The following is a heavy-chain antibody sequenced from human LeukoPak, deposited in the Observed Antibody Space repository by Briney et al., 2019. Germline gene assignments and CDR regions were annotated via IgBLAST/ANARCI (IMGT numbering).Heavy chain of an antibody. J-gene: IGHJ3*02. CDR1: GFTFSSYW. CDR2: VNSDGSST. Sequence: GGSLRLSCAASGFTFSSYWMHWVRQAPGKGLVWVSRVNSDGSSTSYADSVKGRFTISRDNAKNTLYLQMNSLRAEDTAVYYCAREVITGTKGAFDIWGQGTMVTVSS. CDR3: AREVITGTKGAFDI. D-gene: IGHD1-20*01. V-gene: IGHV3-74*01.